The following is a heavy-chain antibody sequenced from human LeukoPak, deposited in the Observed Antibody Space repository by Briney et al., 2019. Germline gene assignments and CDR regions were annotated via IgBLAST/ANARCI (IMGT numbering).Heavy chain of an antibody. Sequence: PSETLSLTCAVYGGSFSGYYWSWIRQPPGKGLEWIGNIYYSGSTYYNPSIKSRVTISVDTSKNQFSLKPNSVTAADTAVYYCARLIFPLGYCTTTSCYRGARFDYWGQGTLVTVSS. CDR2: IYYSGST. D-gene: IGHD2-2*01. CDR3: ARLIFPLGYCTTTSCYRGARFDY. J-gene: IGHJ4*02. CDR1: GGSFSGYY. V-gene: IGHV4-34*01.